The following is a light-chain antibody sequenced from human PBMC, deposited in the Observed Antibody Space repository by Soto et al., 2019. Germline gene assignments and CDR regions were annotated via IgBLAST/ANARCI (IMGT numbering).Light chain of an antibody. CDR1: QSLNSY. J-gene: IGKJ4*01. Sequence: EIVLTQSPATLSLSPGERATLSCRASQSLNSYLAWFQQKPGQAPRLLIYDASNRATGIPARFSGSGSGTDFTLTISSLEPADFAVYYCQQRRNWPLTFGGGTMVEIK. CDR3: QQRRNWPLT. CDR2: DAS. V-gene: IGKV3-11*01.